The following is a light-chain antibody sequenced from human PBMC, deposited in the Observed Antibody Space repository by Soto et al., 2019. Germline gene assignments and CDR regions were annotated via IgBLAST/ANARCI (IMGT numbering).Light chain of an antibody. CDR3: QQYDSSSPT. J-gene: IGKJ2*01. V-gene: IGKV1-5*01. CDR2: DAS. Sequence: DIQMTQSPSTLSASVVDGVTITCRASQNISVWLAWYQQRPGKAPQFLIYDASSLETGVPSRFSGSGSGTEFTLTIRSLQPDDFATYYCQQYDSSSPTFGQGTKLEIK. CDR1: QNISVW.